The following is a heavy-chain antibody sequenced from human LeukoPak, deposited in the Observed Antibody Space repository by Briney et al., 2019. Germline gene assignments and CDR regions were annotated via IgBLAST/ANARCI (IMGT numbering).Heavy chain of an antibody. V-gene: IGHV3-48*01. CDR1: GFTFSTYS. CDR2: ISSSSSTI. Sequence: PGGSLRLSCVDSGFTFSTYSMNWVRQAPGKGLDWVSYISSSSSTIYYADSVKGRFTISRDSAKNSLYLQMNSLRAEDTAVYYCARGMSSGRYAVDIWGQGTMVTVSS. CDR3: ARGMSSGRYAVDI. D-gene: IGHD6-19*01. J-gene: IGHJ3*02.